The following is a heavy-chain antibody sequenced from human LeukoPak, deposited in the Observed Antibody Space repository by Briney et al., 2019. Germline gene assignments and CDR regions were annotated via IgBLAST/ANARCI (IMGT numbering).Heavy chain of an antibody. CDR3: ARGIQLWPASPFDAFDI. CDR1: GCSISSYY. J-gene: IGHJ3*02. Sequence: SETLSLTCTVSGCSISSYYWSWIRQPPGKGLEWIGYIYYSGSTNYNPSLKSRVTISVDTSKNQFSLKLSSVTAADTAVYYCARGIQLWPASPFDAFDIWGQGTMVTVSS. D-gene: IGHD5-18*01. V-gene: IGHV4-59*01. CDR2: IYYSGST.